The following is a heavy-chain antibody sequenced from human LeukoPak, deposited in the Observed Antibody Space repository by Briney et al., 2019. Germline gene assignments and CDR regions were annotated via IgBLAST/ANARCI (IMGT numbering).Heavy chain of an antibody. D-gene: IGHD1-1*01. V-gene: IGHV1-69*04. Sequence: SVKVSCKASGGTFSSYAISWVRQAPGQGLEWMGRIIPILGIANYAQKFKGRVTITADKSTSTAYMELSSLRSEDTAVYYCARDLTTDAFDIWGQGTMVTVSS. CDR3: ARDLTTDAFDI. J-gene: IGHJ3*02. CDR1: GGTFSSYA. CDR2: IIPILGIA.